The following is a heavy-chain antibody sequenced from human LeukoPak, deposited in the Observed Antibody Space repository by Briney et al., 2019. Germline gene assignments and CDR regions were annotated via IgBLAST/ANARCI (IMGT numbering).Heavy chain of an antibody. D-gene: IGHD2-8*02. V-gene: IGHV3-23*01. CDR2: ISGSGGNT. Sequence: GGSLRLSCAASGFTFSSYWMSWVRQAPGTGLEWVAGISGSGGNTYYADSVKGRFTISRDNSKNTLYLQMNNLRAADTAIYYCAKSRLVYCTGGGCYGMDVWGQGTTVSVSS. CDR1: GFTFSSYW. J-gene: IGHJ6*02. CDR3: AKSRLVYCTGGGCYGMDV.